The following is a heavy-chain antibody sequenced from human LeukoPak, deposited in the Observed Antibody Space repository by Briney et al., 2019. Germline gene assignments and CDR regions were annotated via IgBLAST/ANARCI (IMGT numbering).Heavy chain of an antibody. V-gene: IGHV4-38-2*02. CDR2: IYHSGST. D-gene: IGHD3-22*01. CDR1: GYSISSGYY. Sequence: PSETLSLTCTVSGYSISSGYYWGWIRQPPGKGLEWIGSIYHSGSTYYNPSLKSRVTISVDTSKNQFSLKLSSVTAADTAVYYCARVSYDSSGYYWYAYYYYYMDVWGKGTTVTVSS. J-gene: IGHJ6*03. CDR3: ARVSYDSSGYYWYAYYYYYMDV.